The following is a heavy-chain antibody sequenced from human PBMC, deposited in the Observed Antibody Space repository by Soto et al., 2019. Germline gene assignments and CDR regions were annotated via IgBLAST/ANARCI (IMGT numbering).Heavy chain of an antibody. CDR1: GGSISSYY. CDR3: ARGFEDYVLYFDY. D-gene: IGHD4-17*01. Sequence: SETLSLTCTVSGGSISSYYWSWIRQPPGKGLEWIGYIYYSGSTNYNPSLKSRVTISVDTSKNQFSLKLSSVTAADTAVYYCARGFEDYVLYFDYWGQGTLVNVSS. V-gene: IGHV4-59*01. CDR2: IYYSGST. J-gene: IGHJ4*02.